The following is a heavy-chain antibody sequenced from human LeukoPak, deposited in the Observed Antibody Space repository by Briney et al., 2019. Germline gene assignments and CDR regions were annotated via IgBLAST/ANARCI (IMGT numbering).Heavy chain of an antibody. D-gene: IGHD3-22*01. CDR3: ARDGEGTYCYDSSGYYLWYFDY. J-gene: IGHJ4*02. Sequence: PGGSLRLSCAASGFTFSSYAMHWVRQAPGKGLEWVAVISYDGSNKYYADSVKGRFTISGDNSKNTLYLQMNSLRAEDTAVYYCARDGEGTYCYDSSGYYLWYFDYWGQGTLVTVSS. V-gene: IGHV3-30-3*01. CDR1: GFTFSSYA. CDR2: ISYDGSNK.